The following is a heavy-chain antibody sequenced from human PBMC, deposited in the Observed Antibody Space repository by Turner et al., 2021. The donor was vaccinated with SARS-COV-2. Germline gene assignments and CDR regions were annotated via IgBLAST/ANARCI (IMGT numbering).Heavy chain of an antibody. CDR3: AREHYDFWSGYFY. CDR2: ISGTTTTI. J-gene: IGHJ4*02. Sequence: EVQLVESGGGLVQPGGSLRLSCAASGSTLSTYSMSWVRQAPGKGPEWVSYISGTTTTIYYADSVKGRFTISRDNAKISLYLQMNNLRAEDTAMYYCAREHYDFWSGYFYWGQGTLVTVSS. V-gene: IGHV3-48*01. CDR1: GSTLSTYS. D-gene: IGHD3-3*01.